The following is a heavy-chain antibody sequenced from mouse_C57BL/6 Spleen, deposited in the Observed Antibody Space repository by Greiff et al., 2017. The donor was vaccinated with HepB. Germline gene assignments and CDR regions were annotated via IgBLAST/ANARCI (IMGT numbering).Heavy chain of an antibody. CDR2: IYPGSGST. CDR3: ARGGYGSSFFAY. D-gene: IGHD1-1*01. Sequence: QVQLQQPGAELVMPGASVKLSCKASGYTFTSYWMHWVKQRPGQGLEWIGDIYPGSGSTNYNEKFKSKATLTVDTSSSTAYMQLSSLTSEDSAVYYCARGGYGSSFFAYWGQGTLVTVSA. V-gene: IGHV1-55*01. CDR1: GYTFTSYW. J-gene: IGHJ3*01.